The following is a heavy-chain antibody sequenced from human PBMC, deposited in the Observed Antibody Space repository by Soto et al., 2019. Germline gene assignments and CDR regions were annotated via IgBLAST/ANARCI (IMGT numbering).Heavy chain of an antibody. D-gene: IGHD6-6*01. Sequence: REALKISCKGSGYSFTSYWIGWVRQMPGKSLEWMGIIYPGDSDTRYSPSFQGQVTISADKSISTAYLQWSSLKASDTAMYYCARHIRRIAARLFGGMDVWGQGTTVRVSS. CDR3: ARHIRRIAARLFGGMDV. J-gene: IGHJ6*02. CDR2: IYPGDSDT. V-gene: IGHV5-51*01. CDR1: GYSFTSYW.